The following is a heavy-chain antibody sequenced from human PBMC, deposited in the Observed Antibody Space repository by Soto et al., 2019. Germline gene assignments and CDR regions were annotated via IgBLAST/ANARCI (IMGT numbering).Heavy chain of an antibody. V-gene: IGHV3-74*01. J-gene: IGHJ5*02. CDR3: VRDQSVAGPTTLFDP. CDR1: GFTFSSYA. Sequence: GGSLRLSCAASGFTFSSYAMSWVRQAPGKGLEWVSGISGDGSSVIYADSVKGRFTVSRDNAKNTLYLQMNNLRAEDTAVYYCVRDQSVAGPTTLFDPWGQGVLVTVSS. D-gene: IGHD6-19*01. CDR2: ISGDGSSV.